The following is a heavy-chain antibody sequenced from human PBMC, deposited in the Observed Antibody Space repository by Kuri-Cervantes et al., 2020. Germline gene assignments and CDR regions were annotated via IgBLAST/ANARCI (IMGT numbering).Heavy chain of an antibody. V-gene: IGHV3-53*01. CDR1: GFTVSSNY. J-gene: IGHJ4*02. CDR2: IYSVGGT. D-gene: IGHD1-20*01. Sequence: LSLTCAASGFTVSSNYISWVRQAPGKGLEWVSVIYSVGGTFYADSVKGRFTISRDNSRNTLYLQMTSLSAQDTAVYYCAGGTYNWNDRGADYWGQGTLVTVSS. CDR3: AGGTYNWNDRGADY.